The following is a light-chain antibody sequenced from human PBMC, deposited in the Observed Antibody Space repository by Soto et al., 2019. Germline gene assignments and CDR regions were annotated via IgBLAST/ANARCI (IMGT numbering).Light chain of an antibody. CDR2: GAS. V-gene: IGKV3D-15*01. CDR3: QQYDDWLRLT. Sequence: SQSVSSSYLAWYQQKPGQAPRLLIFGASYRATGVPARFSGSGSGTEFNLTISSLQSEDFAVYFCQQYDDWLRLTFGGGTKVDIK. CDR1: QSVSSSY. J-gene: IGKJ4*01.